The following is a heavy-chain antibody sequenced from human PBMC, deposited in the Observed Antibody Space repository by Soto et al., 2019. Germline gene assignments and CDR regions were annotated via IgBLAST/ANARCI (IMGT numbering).Heavy chain of an antibody. J-gene: IGHJ4*02. CDR3: AKLNLFVSAAAGRGPFDS. V-gene: IGHV3-23*01. Sequence: VQLLESGGGLVQPGGSLRLSCAASGFTFSNYAMSWVRQAPGKGLEWVSAVSGSGGNTYYADSVQGRFTISRDNSENMLNLQMNRLRAEDTSVYYCAKLNLFVSAAAGRGPFDSWGQGTLVTVSS. CDR1: GFTFSNYA. D-gene: IGHD6-13*01. CDR2: VSGSGGNT.